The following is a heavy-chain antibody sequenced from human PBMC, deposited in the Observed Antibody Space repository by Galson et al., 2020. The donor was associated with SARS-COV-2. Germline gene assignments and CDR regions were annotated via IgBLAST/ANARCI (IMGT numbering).Heavy chain of an antibody. CDR2: ISSSGSTI. V-gene: IGHV3-11*01. CDR3: ARDLKDPRGSGGTLSYYYYYGMDV. Sequence: GGSLRLSCAASGFTFSDYYMSWIRQAPGKGLEWVSYISSSGSTIYYADSVKGRFTISRDNAKNSLYLQMNSLRAEDTAVYYCARDLKDPRGSGGTLSYYYYYGMDVWGQGTTVTVSS. D-gene: IGHD3-10*01. CDR1: GFTFSDYY. J-gene: IGHJ6*02.